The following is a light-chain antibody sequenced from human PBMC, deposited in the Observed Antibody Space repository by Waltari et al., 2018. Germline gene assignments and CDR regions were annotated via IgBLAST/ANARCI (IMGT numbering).Light chain of an antibody. Sequence: QSALTQPASVSGSPGQPTTISCTRTSGDVGGLKFVSWYQQYAGKAPKLIIFDVSNPPSGVSTRFSGSKSGNTASLTISGLQAEDEAYDVCSSDTSSRSRVFGGGTKVTV. J-gene: IGLJ3*02. CDR2: DVS. CDR1: SGDVGGLKF. CDR3: SSDTSSRSRV. V-gene: IGLV2-14*03.